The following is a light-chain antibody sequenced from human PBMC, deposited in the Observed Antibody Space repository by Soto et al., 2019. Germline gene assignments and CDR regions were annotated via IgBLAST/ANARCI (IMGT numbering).Light chain of an antibody. V-gene: IGKV1D-12*01. CDR1: RDISTW. CDR2: GAS. Sequence: DIQMSQSPSSVSASVGDRVTITCRASRDISTWLAWYQQKPGKAPKLLIYGASNWQSGVPSRFSGRGSGTDFTLTISSLPPEDFGTYYCQQANSFPFIFAQGTKVDIK. CDR3: QQANSFPFI. J-gene: IGKJ2*01.